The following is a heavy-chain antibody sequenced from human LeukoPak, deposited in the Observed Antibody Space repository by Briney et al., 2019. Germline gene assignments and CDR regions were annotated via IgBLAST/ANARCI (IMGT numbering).Heavy chain of an antibody. CDR3: AREFTVTTWYFDL. J-gene: IGHJ2*01. Sequence: PSETLSLTCTVSGGSISSYYWSWIRQPPGKGLEWIGYIYYSGSTYYNPSLKSRVTISVDTSKNQFSLKLSSVTAADTAVYYCAREFTVTTWYFDLWGRGTLVTVSS. CDR1: GGSISSYY. D-gene: IGHD4-17*01. CDR2: IYYSGST. V-gene: IGHV4-59*12.